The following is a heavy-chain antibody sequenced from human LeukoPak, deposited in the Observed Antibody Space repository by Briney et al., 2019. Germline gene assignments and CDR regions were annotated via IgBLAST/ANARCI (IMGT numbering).Heavy chain of an antibody. CDR1: GGSISSSSYY. V-gene: IGHV4-39*01. D-gene: IGHD3-22*01. J-gene: IGHJ4*02. Sequence: TSETLSLTCTVSGGSISSSSYYWGWIRQPPGKGLEWIGSIYYGGSTYYNPSLKSRVTISVDTSKNQFSLKLSSVTAGDTAVYYCARLSRLLIDYWGQGTLVTVSS. CDR3: ARLSRLLIDY. CDR2: IYYGGST.